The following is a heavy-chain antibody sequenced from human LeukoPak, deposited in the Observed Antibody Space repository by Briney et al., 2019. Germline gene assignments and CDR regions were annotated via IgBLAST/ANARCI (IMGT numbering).Heavy chain of an antibody. V-gene: IGHV4-59*12. J-gene: IGHJ5*02. Sequence: SETLSLTCTVSGGSISSYYWSWIRQPPGKGLELIGYIYYSGSTNYNPSLKSRVTISVATSKNQFSLRLSSVTAADTAVYYWARGPLSITIFGVVPPRFDPWGQGTLVTVSS. CDR1: GGSISSYY. D-gene: IGHD3-3*01. CDR2: IYYSGST. CDR3: ARGPLSITIFGVVPPRFDP.